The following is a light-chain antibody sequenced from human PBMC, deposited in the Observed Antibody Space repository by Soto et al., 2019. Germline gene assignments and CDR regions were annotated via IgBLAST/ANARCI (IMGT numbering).Light chain of an antibody. J-gene: IGLJ3*02. CDR2: STG. Sequence: QAVVTQEPSLTVSPGGTVTLTCASSTGAVTSGHYANWFQQKPGQAPKPLIFSTGHKHSWTPARFSGTLLGGKAALTLSGVQPDDEAEYYCLLYYVGDQLFGGGTQLTVL. V-gene: IGLV7-43*01. CDR1: TGAVTSGHY. CDR3: LLYYVGDQL.